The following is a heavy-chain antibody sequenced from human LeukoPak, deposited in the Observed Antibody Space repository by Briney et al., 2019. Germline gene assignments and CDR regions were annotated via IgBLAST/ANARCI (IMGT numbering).Heavy chain of an antibody. J-gene: IGHJ5*02. Sequence: PSETLSLTCTVSGGSISSYNWSWIRQPPGKGLEWIGYIYYSGSTNYNPSLKSRVTISVDTSKNQFSLKLSSVTAADTAVYYCATRQGCSSTSCYNWFDPWGQGTLVTVSS. D-gene: IGHD2-2*01. V-gene: IGHV4-59*01. CDR2: IYYSGST. CDR3: ATRQGCSSTSCYNWFDP. CDR1: GGSISSYN.